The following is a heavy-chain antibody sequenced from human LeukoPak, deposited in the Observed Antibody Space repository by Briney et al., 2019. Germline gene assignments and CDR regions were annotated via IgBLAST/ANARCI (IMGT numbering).Heavy chain of an antibody. J-gene: IGHJ6*02. Sequence: SETLSLTCTLSGGSISSYYWSWIRQPAGKGLECIGRIYPSGSTNYNPSLKSRVTMSVDTSKNHFSLKLSSVTAADTAVYYCARDGMVYAPRYGMDVWGQGTTVTVSS. CDR3: ARDGMVYAPRYGMDV. CDR2: IYPSGST. D-gene: IGHD2-8*01. V-gene: IGHV4-4*07. CDR1: GGSISSYY.